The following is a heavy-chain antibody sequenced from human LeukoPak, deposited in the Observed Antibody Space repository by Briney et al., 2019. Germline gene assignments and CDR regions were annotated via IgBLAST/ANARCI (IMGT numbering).Heavy chain of an antibody. Sequence: PSETLSLTCTVSGGSVSSGSYYWSWFRQPAGKGLEWIGRIFSSGNTNYNPSLKSRVTMSVDTSKNQFSLKLTSLTAADTAVYYCARGIFFTVTAPDSWGQGTLVTVSS. CDR2: IFSSGNT. CDR1: GGSVSSGSYY. V-gene: IGHV4-61*02. J-gene: IGHJ4*02. D-gene: IGHD3-3*01. CDR3: ARGIFFTVTAPDS.